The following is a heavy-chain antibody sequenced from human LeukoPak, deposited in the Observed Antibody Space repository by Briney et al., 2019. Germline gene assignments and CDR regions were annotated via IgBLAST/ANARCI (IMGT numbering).Heavy chain of an antibody. CDR3: ATVGSGYPNGD. V-gene: IGHV4-34*01. CDR1: GGSFSGYY. Sequence: EPSETLSLTCAVYGGSFSGYYWSWIRQPPGKGLEWIGEINHSGSTNYNPSLKSRVTISVDTSKNQFSLKLSSVTAADTAVYYCATVGSGYPNGDWGQGTLVTVSS. J-gene: IGHJ4*02. D-gene: IGHD3-3*01. CDR2: INHSGST.